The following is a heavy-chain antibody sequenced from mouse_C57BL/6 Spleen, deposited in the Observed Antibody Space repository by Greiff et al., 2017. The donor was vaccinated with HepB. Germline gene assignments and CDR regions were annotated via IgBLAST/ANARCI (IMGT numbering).Heavy chain of an antibody. CDR2: ISNLAYSI. V-gene: IGHV5-15*01. Sequence: EVQGVESGGGLVQPGGSLKLSCAASGFTFSDYGMAWVRQAPRKGPEWVAFISNLAYSIYYADTVTGRFTISRENAKNTLYLEMSSLRSEDTAMYYCARRGGPYYAMDYWGQGTSVTVSS. CDR3: ARRGGPYYAMDY. J-gene: IGHJ4*01. CDR1: GFTFSDYG.